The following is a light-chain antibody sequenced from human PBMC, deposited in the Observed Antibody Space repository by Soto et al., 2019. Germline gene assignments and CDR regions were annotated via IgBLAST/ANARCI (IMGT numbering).Light chain of an antibody. J-gene: IGLJ2*01. CDR2: DVS. CDR1: SSDVGGYNY. Sequence: QSALTQPASVSGFPGQSITISCTGTSSDVGGYNYVSWYQQHPGKAPKLMIYDVSNRPSGVSNRFSGSKSGNTASLTISGLQAEDEADYYCSSYTSSSTLGFGGGTKVTVL. CDR3: SSYTSSSTLG. V-gene: IGLV2-14*01.